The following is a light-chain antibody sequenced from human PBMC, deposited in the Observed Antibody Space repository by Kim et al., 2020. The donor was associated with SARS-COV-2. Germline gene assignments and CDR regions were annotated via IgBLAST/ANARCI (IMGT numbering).Light chain of an antibody. CDR3: QQYDNLPLT. CDR2: DAS. Sequence: DIQMTQSPSSLSASVGDRVTISCQATQDISNYLHWYQQRPGQAPKLLIYDASNLEPGVPPRFSGSGSGTHFSFTISSLQPEDFATYYCQQYDNLPLTFGGGTKVDIK. CDR1: QDISNY. J-gene: IGKJ4*01. V-gene: IGKV1-33*01.